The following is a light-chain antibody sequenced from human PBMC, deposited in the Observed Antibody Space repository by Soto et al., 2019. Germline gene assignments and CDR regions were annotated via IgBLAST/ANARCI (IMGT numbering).Light chain of an antibody. CDR2: DTS. J-gene: IGKJ5*01. V-gene: IGKV3D-20*02. CDR3: QKRHMWPIT. Sequence: EIVLTQSPGTLSVSPGERATLSFRASQSVSGSYLAWYQQTPGQAPRLLVYDTSYRATGVPDRFSGSGSGTDFTLTISSLEPEDSAVYYCQKRHMWPITVGQGTRLEIK. CDR1: QSVSGSY.